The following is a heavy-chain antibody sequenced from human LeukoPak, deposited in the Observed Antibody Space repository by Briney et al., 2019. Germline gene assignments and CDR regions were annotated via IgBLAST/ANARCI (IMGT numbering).Heavy chain of an antibody. Sequence: SETLSLTCTVSGGSIGTSYWAWIRQPPGKGLEWVAYIHYSGATSYNPSLESRLTISLDMSNNQFSLKLNSVTAADTAVYYCARDSRGGGPDFDYWGQGVLVTVSS. V-gene: IGHV4-59*01. D-gene: IGHD2-15*01. CDR1: GGSIGTSY. J-gene: IGHJ4*02. CDR3: ARDSRGGGPDFDY. CDR2: IHYSGAT.